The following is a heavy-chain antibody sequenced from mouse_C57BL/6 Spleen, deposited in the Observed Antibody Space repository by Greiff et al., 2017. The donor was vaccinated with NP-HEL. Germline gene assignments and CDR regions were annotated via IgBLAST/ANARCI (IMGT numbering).Heavy chain of an antibody. CDR3: ARRIYGNYDWYFDV. CDR1: GYSFTGYY. J-gene: IGHJ1*03. V-gene: IGHV1-42*01. CDR2: INPSTGGT. D-gene: IGHD2-1*01. Sequence: EVMLVESGPELVKPGASVKISCKASGYSFTGYYMNWVKQSPEKSLEWIGEINPSTGGTTYNQKFKAKATLTVDKSSSTAYMQLKSLTSEDSAVYYCARRIYGNYDWYFDVWGTGTTVTVSS.